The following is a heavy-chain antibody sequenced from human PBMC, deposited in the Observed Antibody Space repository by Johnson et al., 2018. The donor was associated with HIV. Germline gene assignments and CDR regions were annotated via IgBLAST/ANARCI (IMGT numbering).Heavy chain of an antibody. CDR2: IYSGGST. CDR1: GFTFSSYG. V-gene: IGHV3-NL1*01. J-gene: IGHJ3*02. CDR3: AREAQTHAFDI. Sequence: QVQLVESGGGVVQPGGSLRLSCAASGFTFSSYGMHWVRQAPGKGLEWVSVIYSGGSTYYADSVKGRFTISRDNSKNTLYLQMNSLRAGDTAVYYCAREAQTHAFDIWGQGTMVTVSS. D-gene: IGHD4-23*01.